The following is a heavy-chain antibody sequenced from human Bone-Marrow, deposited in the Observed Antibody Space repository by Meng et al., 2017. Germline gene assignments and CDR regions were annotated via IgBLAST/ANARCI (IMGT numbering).Heavy chain of an antibody. V-gene: IGHV3-15*01. J-gene: IGHJ6*02. CDR2: IKSKTEGGTT. D-gene: IGHD4-23*01. CDR1: GFTFSNAW. Sequence: GESLKISCAASGFTFSNAWMSWIRQAPGKGLEWVGSIKSKTEGGTTDYAAPVQGRFTISRDDSKNTLYLQRNSLKTEDAAVYYCMADASTVAPHYYYGMDIWGQGTTVTVSS. CDR3: MADASTVAPHYYYGMDI.